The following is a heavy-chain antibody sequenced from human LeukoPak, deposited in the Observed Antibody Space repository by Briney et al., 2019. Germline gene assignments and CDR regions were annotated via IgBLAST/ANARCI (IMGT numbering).Heavy chain of an antibody. CDR1: GGSISRYY. Sequence: PSETLSLTCTVSGGSISRYYWSWIRQSPGKGLEWIGYISYSGTTSYSPSLKSRVTISVDTSKNQFSLKLSSVTAADTAVYYCARDYYDSSGYYVRYFDLWGRGTLVTVSS. D-gene: IGHD3-22*01. CDR3: ARDYYDSSGYYVRYFDL. CDR2: ISYSGTT. V-gene: IGHV4-59*01. J-gene: IGHJ2*01.